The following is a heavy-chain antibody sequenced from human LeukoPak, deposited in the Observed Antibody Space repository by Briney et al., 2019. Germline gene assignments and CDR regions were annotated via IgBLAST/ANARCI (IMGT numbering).Heavy chain of an antibody. CDR2: INPNSGGT. CDR1: GYTFTGYY. J-gene: IGHJ5*02. D-gene: IGHD2-15*01. Sequence: EASVKVSCKASGYTFTGYYMHWVRQAPGQGLEWMGWINPNSGGTNYAQKFQGRVTMTRDTSISTAYTELSRLRSDDTAVYYCARDRLIVVVVAAGNWFDPWGQGTLVTVSS. CDR3: ARDRLIVVVVAAGNWFDP. V-gene: IGHV1-2*02.